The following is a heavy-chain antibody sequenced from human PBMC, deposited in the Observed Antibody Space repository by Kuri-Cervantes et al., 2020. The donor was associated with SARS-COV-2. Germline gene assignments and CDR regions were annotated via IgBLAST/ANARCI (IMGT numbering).Heavy chain of an antibody. CDR1: GFTFTSYY. D-gene: IGHD6-13*01. V-gene: IGHV1-46*01. CDR3: ARAPSIAAAGTYGY. Sequence: ASVKVSCKASGFTFTSYYVHWVRQAPGLGLEWMGIIHPIGGSTNYAQKFQGRVTLTRDTSTSTAYMELSSLRSEDTAVYYCARAPSIAAAGTYGYWGQGTLVTVSS. CDR2: IHPIGGST. J-gene: IGHJ4*02.